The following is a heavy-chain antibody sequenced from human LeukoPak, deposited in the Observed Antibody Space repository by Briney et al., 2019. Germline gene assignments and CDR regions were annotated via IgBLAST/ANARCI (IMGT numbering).Heavy chain of an antibody. Sequence: GGSLRLSCAASGFTFSTYWMDWVRQAPGKGLVWVSRIKSDGGTNYADSVKGRFTISRDNAKKTVSLQMNSLRPEDTGVYCCARAPSEIGGYYPEYFRHWGQGTLVTVSS. CDR3: ARAPSEIGGYYPEYFRH. CDR2: IKSDGGT. CDR1: GFTFSTYW. D-gene: IGHD3-22*01. J-gene: IGHJ1*01. V-gene: IGHV3-74*01.